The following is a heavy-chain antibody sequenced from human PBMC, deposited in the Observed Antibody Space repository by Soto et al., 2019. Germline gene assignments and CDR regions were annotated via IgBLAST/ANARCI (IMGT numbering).Heavy chain of an antibody. CDR2: TNEGSGNT. Sequence: QVQIVQSGAEVKRPGASVRVSCRATGYSFKNYAVHWVRQAPGQRLEWMGFTNEGSGNTRFSQKFQGRISITWDTSASTVYLDLSSLTSEDTAIYYCARDDRSVSGVVTLDHWGPGTLVTVSS. V-gene: IGHV1-3*01. J-gene: IGHJ4*02. CDR3: ARDDRSVSGVVTLDH. D-gene: IGHD3-3*01. CDR1: GYSFKNYA.